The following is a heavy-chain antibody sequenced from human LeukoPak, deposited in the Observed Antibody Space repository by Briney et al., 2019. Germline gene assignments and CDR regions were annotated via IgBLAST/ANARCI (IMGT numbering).Heavy chain of an antibody. CDR1: GYTFTSYG. V-gene: IGHV1-2*04. D-gene: IGHD2-15*01. CDR3: ARVGTPYYYYMDV. Sequence: ASVKVSCKASGYTFTSYGISWVRQAPGQGLEWMGWINPNSGGTNYAQKFQGWVTMTRDTSISTAYMELSSLRSEDTAVYYCARVGTPYYYYMDVWGKGTTVTVSS. J-gene: IGHJ6*03. CDR2: INPNSGGT.